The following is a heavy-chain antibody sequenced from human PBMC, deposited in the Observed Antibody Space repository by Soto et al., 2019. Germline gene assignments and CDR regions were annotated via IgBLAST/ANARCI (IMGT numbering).Heavy chain of an antibody. Sequence: QVQLQESGPGLVKPSQTLSLTCTVSGGSISSGDNYWSWIRQHPGKGLEWIGYIYYSGSTYYNPSLRRRVTISVDTSKNQFSLKLSSVTAADSAVYYCARVRAGAPYYYDSTGFDHWGQGSLVTVS. CDR3: ARVRAGAPYYYDSTGFDH. CDR2: IYYSGST. V-gene: IGHV4-31*03. D-gene: IGHD3-22*01. J-gene: IGHJ4*02. CDR1: GGSISSGDNY.